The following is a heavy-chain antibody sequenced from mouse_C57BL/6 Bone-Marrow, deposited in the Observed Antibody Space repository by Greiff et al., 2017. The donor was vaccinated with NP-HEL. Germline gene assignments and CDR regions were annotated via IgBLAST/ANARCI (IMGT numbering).Heavy chain of an antibody. J-gene: IGHJ3*01. CDR2: ISSGSSTI. Sequence: EVKLMESGGGLVKPGGSLKLSCAASGFTFSDYGMHWVRQAPEKGLEWVAYISSGSSTIYYADTVKGRFTISRDNAKNTLFLQMTSLRSEDTAMYYCARRYYCGGCAYWGQGTLVTVSA. CDR1: GFTFSDYG. V-gene: IGHV5-17*01. D-gene: IGHD1-1*01. CDR3: ARRYYCGGCAY.